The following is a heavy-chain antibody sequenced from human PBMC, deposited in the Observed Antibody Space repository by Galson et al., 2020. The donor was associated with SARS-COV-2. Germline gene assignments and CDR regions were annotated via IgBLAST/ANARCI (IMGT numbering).Heavy chain of an antibody. CDR2: LNPNSGNT. Sequence: ASVKVSCKASGYTFTSDDINCVRQASGQGLEWMGWLNPNSGNTGYAQKFQGRVTMTRSTSMSTAYMELSSLTSEDTAVYYCARGQLENYNLYNGYSLSNWGQGTLVIVSS. J-gene: IGHJ4*02. CDR3: ARGQLENYNLYNGYSLSN. CDR1: GYTFTSDD. D-gene: IGHD2-15*01. V-gene: IGHV1-8*01.